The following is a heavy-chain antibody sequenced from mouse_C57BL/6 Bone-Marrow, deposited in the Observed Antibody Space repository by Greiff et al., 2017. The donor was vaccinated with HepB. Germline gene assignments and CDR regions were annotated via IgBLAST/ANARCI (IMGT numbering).Heavy chain of an antibody. CDR2: IDPENGDT. Sequence: VQLQQSGAELVRPGASVKLSCTASGFNIKDDYMHWVKQRPEQGLEWIGWIDPENGDTEYASKFQGKATITADKSSNTAYLQLSSLTSEDTAVYYCTTYYDLTWFAYWGQGTLVTVSA. J-gene: IGHJ3*01. CDR3: TTYYDLTWFAY. CDR1: GFNIKDDY. V-gene: IGHV14-4*01. D-gene: IGHD2-4*01.